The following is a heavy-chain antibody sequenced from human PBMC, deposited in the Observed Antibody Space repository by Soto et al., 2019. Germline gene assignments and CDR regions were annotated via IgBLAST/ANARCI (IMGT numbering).Heavy chain of an antibody. J-gene: IGHJ5*02. V-gene: IGHV3-23*01. Sequence: GGSLRLSCAASGFTFSSYAMSWVRQAPGKGLEWVSAISGSGGSTYYADSVKDRFTISRDNSKNTLYLQMNSLRAEDTAVYYCAKPHDCTNGVCPENWFDPWGQGTLVTVSS. CDR1: GFTFSSYA. D-gene: IGHD2-8*01. CDR3: AKPHDCTNGVCPENWFDP. CDR2: ISGSGGST.